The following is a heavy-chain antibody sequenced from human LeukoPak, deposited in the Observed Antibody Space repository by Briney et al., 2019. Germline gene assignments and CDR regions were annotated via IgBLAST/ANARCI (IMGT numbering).Heavy chain of an antibody. Sequence: PGGSLRLSCTASGFTLSSYEMSWIRQAPGKGLEWVSSIDYSGGSTHYADSVMGRFTISRDNSKNTLYLQLNSLRAEDTAVYYCARVGNGDYRYYFYMDVWGKGTTVTISS. CDR3: ARVGNGDYRYYFYMDV. V-gene: IGHV3-23*01. CDR1: GFTLSSYE. J-gene: IGHJ6*03. CDR2: IDYSGGST. D-gene: IGHD4-17*01.